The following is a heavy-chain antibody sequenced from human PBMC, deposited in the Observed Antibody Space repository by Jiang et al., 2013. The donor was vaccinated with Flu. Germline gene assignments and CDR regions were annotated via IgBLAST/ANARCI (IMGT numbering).Heavy chain of an antibody. V-gene: IGHV1-3*01. J-gene: IGHJ3*02. CDR2: INAGNGNT. CDR3: ARVIAHYDFWSGYYGWGDAFDI. CDR1: GYTFTSYA. D-gene: IGHD3-3*01. Sequence: CKASGYTFTSYAMHWVRQAPGQRLEWMGWINAGNGNTKYSQKFQGRVTITRDTSASTAYMELSSLRSEDTAVYYCARVIAHYDFWSGYYGWGDAFDIWGQGTMVTVSS.